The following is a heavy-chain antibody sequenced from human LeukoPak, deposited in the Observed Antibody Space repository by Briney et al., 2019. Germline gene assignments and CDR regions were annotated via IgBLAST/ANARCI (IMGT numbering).Heavy chain of an antibody. Sequence: HPGGSLRLSCAASGFTFRNYVIHWVRQAPGKGLEWVAVTSSDLNVKLYADSVKGRFTISRDNSRSTLYLKMNSLRPEATAIYYCAREGYYGSGSPPSLYFDYWGQGTLVTVSS. V-gene: IGHV3-30-3*01. CDR3: AREGYYGSGSPPSLYFDY. CDR2: TSSDLNVK. J-gene: IGHJ4*02. D-gene: IGHD3-10*01. CDR1: GFTFRNYV.